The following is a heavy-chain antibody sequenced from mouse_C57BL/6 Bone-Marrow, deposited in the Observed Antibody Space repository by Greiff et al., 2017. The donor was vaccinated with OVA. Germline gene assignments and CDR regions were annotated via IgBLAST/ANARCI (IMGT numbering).Heavy chain of an antibody. D-gene: IGHD1-1*01. CDR2: INPSNGGT. Sequence: QVHVKQPGTELVKPGASVKLSCKASGYTFTSYWMHWVKQRPGQGLEWIGNINPSNGGTNYNEKFKSKATLTVDKSSSTAYMQLSSLTSEDSAVYYCARYSSYCWYFDVWGTGTTVTVSS. CDR3: ARYSSYCWYFDV. CDR1: GYTFTSYW. V-gene: IGHV1-53*01. J-gene: IGHJ1*03.